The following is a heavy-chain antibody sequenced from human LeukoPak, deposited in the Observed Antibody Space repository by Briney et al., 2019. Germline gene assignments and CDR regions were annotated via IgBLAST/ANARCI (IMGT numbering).Heavy chain of an antibody. CDR1: GFTFSRNA. CDR3: AKDLYDKSVGYYYYYYGMDV. Sequence: GGSLRLSCAASGFTFSRNAMGWVRQAPGKGLEWVSGIGSDSNTHYADSVKGRFTISRDNSQNTLYLQMSSLRAEDTAVYYCAKDLYDKSVGYYYYYYGMDVWGQGTTVTVSS. D-gene: IGHD3-22*01. V-gene: IGHV3-23*01. CDR2: IGSDSNT. J-gene: IGHJ6*02.